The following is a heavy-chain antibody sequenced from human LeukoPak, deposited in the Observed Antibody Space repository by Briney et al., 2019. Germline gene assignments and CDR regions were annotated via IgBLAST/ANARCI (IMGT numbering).Heavy chain of an antibody. CDR2: IIPILGIA. CDR1: GGTFSSYA. D-gene: IGHD5-18*01. CDR3: ARERARYSYGYGHYFDY. V-gene: IGHV1-69*04. Sequence: ASVKVSCKASGGTFSSYAISWVRQAPGQGLEWMGRIIPILGIANYAQKFQGRVTITADKSTSTAYMELSSLRSEDTAVYYCARERARYSYGYGHYFDYWGQGTLVTVSS. J-gene: IGHJ4*02.